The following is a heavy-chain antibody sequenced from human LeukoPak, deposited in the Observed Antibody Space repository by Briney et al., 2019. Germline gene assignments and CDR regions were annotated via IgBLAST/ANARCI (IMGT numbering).Heavy chain of an antibody. CDR2: INTGNGNA. D-gene: IGHD2-15*01. CDR1: GDTFTTYA. Sequence: ASVTVSCAASGDTFTTYAIHWVRQAPGQRLEWMGWINTGNGNAKYSQEFQSRVTITRDTSASTAYMELSSLRSEDMAVYYCARGGSGFDPWGQGTLVTVSS. CDR3: ARGGSGFDP. J-gene: IGHJ5*02. V-gene: IGHV1-3*03.